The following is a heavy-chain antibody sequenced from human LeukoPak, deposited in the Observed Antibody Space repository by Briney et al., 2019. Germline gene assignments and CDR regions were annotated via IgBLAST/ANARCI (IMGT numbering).Heavy chain of an antibody. J-gene: IGHJ4*02. Sequence: SETLSLTCTVSGGSISSYYWSWIRQPAGKGLEWIGRSYTTGSTNYNPSLKSRVTMSLDTSKNQLSLNLISVTAADTAVYYCARSGGSGFQLDSWGQGTLVTVSS. CDR2: SYTTGST. D-gene: IGHD1-26*01. V-gene: IGHV4-4*07. CDR1: GGSISSYY. CDR3: ARSGGSGFQLDS.